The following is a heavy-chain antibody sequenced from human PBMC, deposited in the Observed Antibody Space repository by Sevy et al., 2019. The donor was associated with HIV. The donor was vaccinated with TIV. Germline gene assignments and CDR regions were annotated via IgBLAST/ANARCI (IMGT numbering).Heavy chain of an antibody. CDR2: ISSSSTI. J-gene: IGHJ2*01. V-gene: IGHV3-48*01. D-gene: IGHD2-15*01. CDR3: ARDSRCSGGSCYPYYWYFDL. CDR1: GFTFSSYS. Sequence: GGSLRLSCAASGFTFSSYSMNWVRQAPGKGLEWVSYISSSSTIYYADSVKGRFTISRDNAKNSLYLQMNSLRAEDTAVYYCARDSRCSGGSCYPYYWYFDLWGRGTLVTVSS.